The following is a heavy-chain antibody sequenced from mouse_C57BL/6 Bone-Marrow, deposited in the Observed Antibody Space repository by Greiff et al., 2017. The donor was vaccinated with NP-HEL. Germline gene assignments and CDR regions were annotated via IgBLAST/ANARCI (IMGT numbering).Heavy chain of an antibody. Sequence: DVQLQQSGPVLVKPGASVKMSCKASGYTFTDYYMNWVKQSHGKSLEWIGVINPYNGGTSYNQKFKGKATLTVDKSSSTAYMELNSLTSEDSAVYYCARWGPFYAMDYWGQGTSVTVSS. V-gene: IGHV1-19*01. CDR1: GYTFTDYY. CDR3: ARWGPFYAMDY. J-gene: IGHJ4*01. CDR2: INPYNGGT.